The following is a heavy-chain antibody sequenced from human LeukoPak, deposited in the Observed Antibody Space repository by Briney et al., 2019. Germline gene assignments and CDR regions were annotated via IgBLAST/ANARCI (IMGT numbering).Heavy chain of an antibody. D-gene: IGHD3-10*01. V-gene: IGHV1-2*02. J-gene: IGHJ4*02. Sequence: ASVKVSCKASGYTFTGYYMHWVRQAPGQGLEWMGWINPNSGGTNYAQKFQGRVTMTRDTSISTAYMELSRPRSDDTAVYYCASTEGSGSYLRFDYWGQGTLVTVSS. CDR2: INPNSGGT. CDR1: GYTFTGYY. CDR3: ASTEGSGSYLRFDY.